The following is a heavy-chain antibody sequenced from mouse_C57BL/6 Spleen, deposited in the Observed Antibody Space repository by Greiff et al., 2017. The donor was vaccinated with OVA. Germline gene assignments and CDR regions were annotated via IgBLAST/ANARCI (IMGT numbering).Heavy chain of an antibody. Sequence: EVQVVESGGGLVKPGGSLKLSCAASGFTFSDYGMHWVRQAPEKGLEWVAYISSGSSTIYYADTVKGRFTISRDNAKNTLFLQMTSLRSEDTAMYYCAREGITTGYYYAMDYWGQGTSVTVSS. CDR1: GFTFSDYG. D-gene: IGHD1-1*01. CDR3: AREGITTGYYYAMDY. V-gene: IGHV5-17*01. J-gene: IGHJ4*01. CDR2: ISSGSSTI.